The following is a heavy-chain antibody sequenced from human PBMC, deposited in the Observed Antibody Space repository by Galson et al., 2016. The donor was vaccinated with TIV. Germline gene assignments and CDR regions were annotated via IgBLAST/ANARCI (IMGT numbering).Heavy chain of an antibody. J-gene: IGHJ6*02. D-gene: IGHD5-18*01. V-gene: IGHV1-69*13. CDR2: IIPLFRTT. Sequence: SVKVSCKASGDTISRYVFNWVRLAPGQGLEWMGGIIPLFRTTNYAQKFQGRVTITADESTNTAYMELNSLRSGDTAVYYCASDRNTAFDTYHYYYGMDVWGQGTTVTVSS. CDR1: GDTISRYV. CDR3: ASDRNTAFDTYHYYYGMDV.